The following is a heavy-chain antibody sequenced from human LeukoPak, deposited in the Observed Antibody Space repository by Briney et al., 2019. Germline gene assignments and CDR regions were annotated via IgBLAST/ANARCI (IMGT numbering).Heavy chain of an antibody. Sequence: GGSLRLSCRTSGFTFSSYAMSWVRQAPGKGLEWVSGISGSGGSTYYAESVKGRFTISRDNSKNTLYLQMNSLRAEDTAVYYCAKDERRITIFGVASNYWGQGTLVTVSA. CDR1: GFTFSSYA. CDR3: AKDERRITIFGVASNY. CDR2: ISGSGGST. D-gene: IGHD3-3*01. V-gene: IGHV3-23*01. J-gene: IGHJ4*02.